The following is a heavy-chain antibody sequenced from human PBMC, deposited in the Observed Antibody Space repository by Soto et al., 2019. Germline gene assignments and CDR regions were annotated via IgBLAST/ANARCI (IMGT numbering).Heavy chain of an antibody. CDR2: ISYGGGTT. CDR3: AKNPGYYYDSTGYHFDY. Sequence: GGSLRLSCAASEFTFSNYAMSWVRQAPGKGLEWVSAISYGGGTTYYADSVKGRFTISKDNSKNTLYLQMNSLRAEDTAVYYCAKNPGYYYDSTGYHFDYWGQGTLVTVSS. CDR1: EFTFSNYA. D-gene: IGHD3-22*01. J-gene: IGHJ4*02. V-gene: IGHV3-23*01.